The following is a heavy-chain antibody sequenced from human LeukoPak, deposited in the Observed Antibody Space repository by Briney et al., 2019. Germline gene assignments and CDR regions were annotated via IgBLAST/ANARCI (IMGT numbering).Heavy chain of an antibody. Sequence: AGGSLRLSCAASGFTFDDYAMHWVRQAPGKGLEWVSLISGDGGSTSYSDSVKGRFTISRDNSKNSLFLQMNSLRTEDTALYYCAKDTYYDNSGYDSYSDYWGQGTLVTVSS. J-gene: IGHJ4*02. V-gene: IGHV3-43*02. CDR1: GFTFDDYA. CDR2: ISGDGGST. CDR3: AKDTYYDNSGYDSYSDY. D-gene: IGHD3-22*01.